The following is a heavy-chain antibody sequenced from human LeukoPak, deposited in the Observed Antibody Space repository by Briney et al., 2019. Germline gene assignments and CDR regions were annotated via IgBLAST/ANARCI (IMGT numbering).Heavy chain of an antibody. V-gene: IGHV1-2*02. CDR1: GYTFTGYY. CDR3: AREGTTVVTRGNYYYYGMDV. CDR2: INPNSGDT. D-gene: IGHD4-23*01. J-gene: IGHJ6*02. Sequence: ASVKVSCKASGYTFTGYYIHWVRQAPGQGLEWMGWINPNSGDTNYAQKFQGRVTMTRDTSTSTVYMELSNLRSEDTAVYYCAREGTTVVTRGNYYYYGMDVWGQGTTVTVSS.